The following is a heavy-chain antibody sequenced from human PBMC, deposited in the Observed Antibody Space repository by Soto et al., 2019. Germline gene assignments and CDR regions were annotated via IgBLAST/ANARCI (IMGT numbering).Heavy chain of an antibody. CDR3: ARGRSGYYTKGWFDP. Sequence: SVKVSCKASGYTFTGYYMHWVRQAPGQGLEWMGWINPNSGGTNYAQKFQGRVTMTRDTSISTAYMELSRLRSDDTAVYYCARGRSGYYTKGWFDPWGQGTLVTVSS. CDR1: GYTFTGYY. J-gene: IGHJ5*02. CDR2: INPNSGGT. V-gene: IGHV1-2*02. D-gene: IGHD3-3*01.